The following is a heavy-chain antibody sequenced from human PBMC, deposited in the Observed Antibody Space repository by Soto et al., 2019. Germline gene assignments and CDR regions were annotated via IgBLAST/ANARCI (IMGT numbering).Heavy chain of an antibody. J-gene: IGHJ4*02. CDR3: AGHSCRYFSGGSGSQLDS. D-gene: IGHD2-15*01. Sequence: EVQLVESGGGLVQPGGSLRLSCAASGFTFNSYSMTWVRQAPGKGLEWLSFISSTSGTKYYADSVKGRFTISRDNTKNSLYLQMNSLRDEDTAVYYCAGHSCRYFSGGSGSQLDSWGQGTLVPVSS. CDR1: GFTFNSYS. V-gene: IGHV3-48*02. CDR2: ISSTSGTK.